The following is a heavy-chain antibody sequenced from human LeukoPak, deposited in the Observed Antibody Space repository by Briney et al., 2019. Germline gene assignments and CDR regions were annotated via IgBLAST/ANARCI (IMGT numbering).Heavy chain of an antibody. V-gene: IGHV3-48*02. CDR2: ISSSSSTI. D-gene: IGHD4-17*01. CDR1: GFTFSSYS. CDR3: ASLTFTTVTTVSVDY. Sequence: PGGSLRLSCAASGFTFSSYSMNWVRQAPGKGLEWVSYISSSSSTIYYVDSVKGRFTISRDNAKNSLYLQMNSLRDEDTAVYYCASLTFTTVTTVSVDYWGQGTLVTVSS. J-gene: IGHJ4*02.